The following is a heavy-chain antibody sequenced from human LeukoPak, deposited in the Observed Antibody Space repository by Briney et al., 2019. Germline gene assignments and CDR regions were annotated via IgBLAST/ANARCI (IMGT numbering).Heavy chain of an antibody. CDR2: IIPIFGTA. D-gene: IGHD3-16*01. V-gene: IGHV1-69*13. Sequence: GASVKVSCKASGGTSSSYAISWVRQAPGQGLEWMGGIIPIFGTANYAQKFQGRVTITADESTSTAYMELSSLRSEDTAVYYCALGAPNEDYTTYTGFDPWGQGTLVTVSS. J-gene: IGHJ5*02. CDR1: GGTSSSYA. CDR3: ALGAPNEDYTTYTGFDP.